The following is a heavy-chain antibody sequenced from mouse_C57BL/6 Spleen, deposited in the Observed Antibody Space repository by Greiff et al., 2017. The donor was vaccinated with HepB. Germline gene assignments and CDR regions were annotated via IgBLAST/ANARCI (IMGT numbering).Heavy chain of an antibody. Sequence: VKLMESGPELVKPGASVKLSCKASGYTFTSYDINWVKQRPGQGLEWIGWIYPRDGSTKYNEKFKGKATLTVDTSSSTAYMELHSLTSEDSAVYFCARWGLRTWFAYWGQGTLVTVSA. CDR3: ARWGLRTWFAY. J-gene: IGHJ3*01. CDR2: IYPRDGST. CDR1: GYTFTSYD. V-gene: IGHV1-85*01. D-gene: IGHD2-4*01.